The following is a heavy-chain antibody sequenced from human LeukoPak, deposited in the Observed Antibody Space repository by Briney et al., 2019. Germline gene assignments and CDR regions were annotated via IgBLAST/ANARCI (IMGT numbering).Heavy chain of an antibody. D-gene: IGHD1-26*01. CDR2: SQNTGSGWTT. V-gene: IGHV3-15*01. J-gene: IGHJ4*02. CDR1: GFNFNVAW. CDR3: IRVKSWDTRFYLDS. Sequence: PGGSLRLSCATSGFNFNVAWMNGVRQAPGKGLEWVGRSQNTGSGWTTDYGSPVKGRYTILRDDSKRTVYLQMNSLKTEDTAVYYCIRVKSWDTRFYLDSWGQGTLVTVSS.